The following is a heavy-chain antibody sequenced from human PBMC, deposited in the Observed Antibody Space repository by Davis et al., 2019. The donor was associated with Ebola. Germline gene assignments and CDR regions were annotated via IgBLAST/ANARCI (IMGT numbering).Heavy chain of an antibody. CDR3: ARDRFRVAGYYYYGMDV. J-gene: IGHJ6*02. V-gene: IGHV3-66*01. Sequence: GGSLRLSCAASGFVFSSYVMSWVRQAPGKGLEWVSVIYSGGSTYYADSVKGRFTISRDNSKNTLYLQMNSLRAEDTAVYYCARDRFRVAGYYYYGMDVWGQGTTVTVSS. CDR1: GFVFSSYV. CDR2: IYSGGST. D-gene: IGHD2-15*01.